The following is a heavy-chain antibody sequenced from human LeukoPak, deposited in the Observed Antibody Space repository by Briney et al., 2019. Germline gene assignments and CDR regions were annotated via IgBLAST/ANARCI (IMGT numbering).Heavy chain of an antibody. CDR1: GGSISSYS. J-gene: IGHJ4*02. Sequence: SETPSLTCTVSGGSISSYSWSWIRQPPGKGLEWIGDVYYSGRTNNNPSLRSRVTISVDTSKNQFSLKLNSVTAADTAVYYCARDLNYFDYWGQGTLVTVSS. V-gene: IGHV4-59*01. CDR3: ARDLNYFDY. CDR2: VYYSGRT.